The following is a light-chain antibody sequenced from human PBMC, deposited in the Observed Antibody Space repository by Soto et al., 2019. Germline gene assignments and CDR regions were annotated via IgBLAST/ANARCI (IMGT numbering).Light chain of an antibody. CDR3: QQYFGTPIT. Sequence: DIVMTQSPESLTVSLGERATINCKSSQTVLYSTNNKNYLAWYQQKPGQPPKLLIYWASTRESGVPDRFSGSGSGTDFTLTISSLQAEDVAVYYCQQYFGTPITFGQGTRLEIK. V-gene: IGKV4-1*01. CDR1: QTVLYSTNNKNY. CDR2: WAS. J-gene: IGKJ5*01.